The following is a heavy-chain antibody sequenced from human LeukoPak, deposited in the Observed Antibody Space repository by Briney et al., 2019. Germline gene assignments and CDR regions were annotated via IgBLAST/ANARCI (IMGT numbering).Heavy chain of an antibody. CDR3: AREKSPDYCSGSSCYFDY. V-gene: IGHV4-59*01. CDR2: IYYSGSN. D-gene: IGHD2-15*01. CDR1: GGSISNYY. Sequence: SETLSLTCTVSGGSISNYYWSWVRQPPGKGLEWIGYIYYSGSNNYNPSLKSRVTISVDTSKNQFSLKLSSMTAADTAVYYCAREKSPDYCSGSSCYFDYWGQGTLVTVSS. J-gene: IGHJ4*02.